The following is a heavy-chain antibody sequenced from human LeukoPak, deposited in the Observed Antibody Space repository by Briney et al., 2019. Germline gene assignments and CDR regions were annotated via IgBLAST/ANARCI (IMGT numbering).Heavy chain of an antibody. J-gene: IGHJ4*01. CDR1: GGTFSSYA. Sequence: GASVKVSCKASGGTFSSYAISWVRQAPGQGLEWMARISAYNGNTNYAQKLQGRVTMTTDTSTSTAYMELRSLRSDDTAVYYCARDKTTDYGDEVGLDYWGQEPWSPSPQ. CDR3: ARDKTTDYGDEVGLDY. D-gene: IGHD4-17*01. V-gene: IGHV1-18*01. CDR2: ISAYNGNT.